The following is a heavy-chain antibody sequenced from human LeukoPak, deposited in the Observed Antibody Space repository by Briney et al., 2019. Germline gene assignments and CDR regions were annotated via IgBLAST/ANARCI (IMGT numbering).Heavy chain of an antibody. Sequence: SETLSLTCTVSGGSISSYYWSWIRQPPGKGLEWVGYIYYSGGTNYNPSLKSRVTISVDTSKNQFSLKLSSVTAADTAVYYCARGIVLMVYASWGQGTLVTVSS. CDR3: ARGIVLMVYAS. CDR1: GGSISSYY. J-gene: IGHJ5*02. CDR2: IYYSGGT. V-gene: IGHV4-59*01. D-gene: IGHD2-8*01.